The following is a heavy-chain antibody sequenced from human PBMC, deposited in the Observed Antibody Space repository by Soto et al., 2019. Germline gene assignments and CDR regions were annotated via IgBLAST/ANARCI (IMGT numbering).Heavy chain of an antibody. Sequence: QVQLVQSGAEVKKPGASVKVSCKASGYTFTSYDINWVRQATGQGLEWMGWTNPNSGNTGYAQKFQGRVTMTRNTSISTAYMELSSLRSEDTAVYYCARVPRYGSSWRGAVGYWGQGTLVTVSS. D-gene: IGHD6-13*01. CDR3: ARVPRYGSSWRGAVGY. CDR2: TNPNSGNT. V-gene: IGHV1-8*01. CDR1: GYTFTSYD. J-gene: IGHJ4*02.